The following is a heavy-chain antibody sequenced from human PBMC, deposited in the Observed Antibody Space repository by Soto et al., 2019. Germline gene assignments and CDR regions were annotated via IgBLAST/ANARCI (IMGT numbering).Heavy chain of an antibody. Sequence: QVQLQESGPGLVKPSETLSLTCTVSGGSISSYYWSWIRQPPGKGLEWIGYIYYSGSTNYNPSLKSRVTISVDTSKNQFSLKLSSVTAADTAVYYCARESANSDYGGNYFDYWGQGTLVTVSS. V-gene: IGHV4-59*01. CDR1: GGSISSYY. CDR2: IYYSGST. J-gene: IGHJ4*02. D-gene: IGHD4-17*01. CDR3: ARESANSDYGGNYFDY.